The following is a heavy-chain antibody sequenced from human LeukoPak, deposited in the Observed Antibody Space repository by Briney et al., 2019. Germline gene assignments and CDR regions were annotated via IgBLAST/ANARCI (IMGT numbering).Heavy chain of an antibody. CDR2: IYHSGST. Sequence: SETLSLTCAVSGYSISSGYYWGWIRQPPGKGLEWIGSIYHSGSTNYNPSLKSRVTISVDTSKNQFSLKLSSVTAADTAVYYCARRKYCSSTSCPLSYCMDVWGKGTTVTVSS. D-gene: IGHD2-2*01. J-gene: IGHJ6*03. CDR3: ARRKYCSSTSCPLSYCMDV. CDR1: GYSISSGYY. V-gene: IGHV4-38-2*01.